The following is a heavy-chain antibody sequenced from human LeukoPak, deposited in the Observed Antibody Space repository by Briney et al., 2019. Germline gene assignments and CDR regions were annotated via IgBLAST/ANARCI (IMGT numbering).Heavy chain of an antibody. V-gene: IGHV3-7*01. CDR3: ARRAMGATSFDF. J-gene: IGHJ4*02. CDR2: IKQDGSAK. Sequence: GGSLRLSCAASGFTFSTYWMTWVRQAPGKGLEWVANIKQDGSAKYYVDSLRGRFSISRDNVKNSLFLQMNSLSAEDTAVYYCARRAMGATSFDFWGQGTLVTVSS. CDR1: GFTFSTYW. D-gene: IGHD1-26*01.